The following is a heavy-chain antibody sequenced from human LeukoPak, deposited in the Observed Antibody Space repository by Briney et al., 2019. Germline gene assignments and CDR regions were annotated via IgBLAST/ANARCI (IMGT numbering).Heavy chain of an antibody. CDR1: GYTLTELS. CDR3: ATVDHSGSYLFFDY. D-gene: IGHD1-26*01. Sequence: ASVKVSCKVSGYTLTELSMHWVRQAPGKGLEWMGGFDPEDGETIYAQKFQGRVTMTEDTSTDTAYMELSSLRSEDTAVYYCATVDHSGSYLFFDYWGQGTLVTVSS. V-gene: IGHV1-24*01. CDR2: FDPEDGET. J-gene: IGHJ4*02.